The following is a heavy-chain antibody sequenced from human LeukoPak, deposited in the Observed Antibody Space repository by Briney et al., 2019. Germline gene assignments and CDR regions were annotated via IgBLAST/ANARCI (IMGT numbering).Heavy chain of an antibody. Sequence: SGPTLVNPTQTLTLTCTFSGFSLSTSGVGVGWIRQPPGKALEWLALIYWNDDRRYSPSLKSRLTITKDTSKNQVVLTMTNMDPVDTATYYCAHRGTYYSDSSVTLGVFDFWGQGTLVTVSS. CDR1: GFSLSTSGVG. D-gene: IGHD3-22*01. CDR2: IYWNDDR. CDR3: AHRGTYYSDSSVTLGVFDF. V-gene: IGHV2-5*01. J-gene: IGHJ4*02.